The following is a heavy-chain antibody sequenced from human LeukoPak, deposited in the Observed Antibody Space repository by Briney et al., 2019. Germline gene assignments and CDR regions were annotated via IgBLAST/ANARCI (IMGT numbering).Heavy chain of an antibody. Sequence: PSETLSLTCAVYGGSFSGYYWSWIRQPPGKGLEWIGEINHSGSTNYNPSLKSRVTISVDTSKSQFSLKLSSVTAADTAVYYCARARIYCGGDCSFFDYWGQGTLVTVSS. D-gene: IGHD2-21*02. CDR1: GGSFSGYY. V-gene: IGHV4-34*01. CDR3: ARARIYCGGDCSFFDY. CDR2: INHSGST. J-gene: IGHJ4*02.